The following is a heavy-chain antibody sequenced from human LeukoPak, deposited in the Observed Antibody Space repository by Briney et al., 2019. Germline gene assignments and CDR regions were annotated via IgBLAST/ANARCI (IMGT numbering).Heavy chain of an antibody. V-gene: IGHV3-7*01. D-gene: IGHD3-22*01. CDR1: GFTFGDHW. CDR3: ARESPRYYDSSGLGP. Sequence: GGSLRLSCAVSGFTFGDHWMTWVRQAPGKGLEPVANINYDGSQKYYVASVKGRFSISRDNAKNSLYLEMNSLRAEDTAVYYCARESPRYYDSSGLGPWGQGTLVTVSS. CDR2: INYDGSQK. J-gene: IGHJ5*02.